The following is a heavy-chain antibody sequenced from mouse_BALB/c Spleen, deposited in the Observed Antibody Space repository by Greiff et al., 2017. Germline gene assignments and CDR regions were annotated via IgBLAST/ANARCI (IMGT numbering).Heavy chain of an antibody. V-gene: IGHV5-6-2*01. J-gene: IGHJ3*01. Sequence: EVQVVESGGGLVKLGGSLKLSCAASGFTFSSYYMSWVRQTPEKRLELVAAINSNGGSTYYPDTVKGRFTISRDNAKNTLYLQMSSLKSEDTALYYCARSGGYGYCWFAYWGQGTLVTVSA. CDR2: INSNGGST. D-gene: IGHD2-2*01. CDR1: GFTFSSYY. CDR3: ARSGGYGYCWFAY.